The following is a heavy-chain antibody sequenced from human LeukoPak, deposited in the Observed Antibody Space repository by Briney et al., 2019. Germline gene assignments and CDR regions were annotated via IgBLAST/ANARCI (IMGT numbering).Heavy chain of an antibody. Sequence: GGSLRLSCAASGFTFSSYAMHWVRQAPGKGLEWVAVISYDGSNKYYADSVKGRFTISRDNSKNTLYLQMNSLRAEDTAVYYCARDFGGVWGQGTTVTVSS. J-gene: IGHJ6*02. CDR2: ISYDGSNK. D-gene: IGHD2-15*01. V-gene: IGHV3-30*14. CDR3: ARDFGGV. CDR1: GFTFSSYA.